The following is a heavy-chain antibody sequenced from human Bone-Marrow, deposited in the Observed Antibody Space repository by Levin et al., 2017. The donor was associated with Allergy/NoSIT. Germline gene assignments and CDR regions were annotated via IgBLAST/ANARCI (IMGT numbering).Heavy chain of an antibody. V-gene: IGHV4-4*02. CDR1: GDSITSTTW. J-gene: IGHJ6*02. Sequence: SETLSLTCAVYGDSITSTTWWSWVRQSPGKGLEWIGEIYHSGATNYNPSFGSRVTMSVSKSKKQFSLKVNSVTAADTAVYYCTKRNLAVAGWDYYGLDVWGQGTTVTVSS. D-gene: IGHD6-19*01. CDR2: IYHSGAT. CDR3: TKRNLAVAGWDYYGLDV.